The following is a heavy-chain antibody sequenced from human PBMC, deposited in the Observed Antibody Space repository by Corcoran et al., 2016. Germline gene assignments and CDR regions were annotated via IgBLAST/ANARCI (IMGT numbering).Heavy chain of an antibody. Sequence: QVHLQQWGAGLLKPSETLSLTCAVYGGSFSGYYWSWIRQPPGKGLECIGEINHSGSTNYNPSLKSRVTISVDTSKNQFSLKLSSVTAADTAVYYCAGGAYNGNYGYYYYGMDVWGQGTTVTVSS. J-gene: IGHJ6*02. V-gene: IGHV4-34*01. D-gene: IGHD1-7*01. CDR3: AGGAYNGNYGYYYYGMDV. CDR2: INHSGST. CDR1: GGSFSGYY.